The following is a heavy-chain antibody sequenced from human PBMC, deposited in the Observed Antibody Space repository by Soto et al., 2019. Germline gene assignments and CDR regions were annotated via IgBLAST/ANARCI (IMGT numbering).Heavy chain of an antibody. D-gene: IGHD1-7*01. V-gene: IGHV4-4*02. CDR1: SDSISSSYW. CDR2: ISHSGST. J-gene: IGHJ5*02. CDR3: ARSNWNYIRTLDP. Sequence: SETLSLTCAMSSDSISSSYWCSWVRQPPGKGLEWIGEISHSGSTHYNPSLKSRVTMSVDKSKNQFSLNLSSVTAADTAVYYCARSNWNYIRTLDPWGQGTLVTVSS.